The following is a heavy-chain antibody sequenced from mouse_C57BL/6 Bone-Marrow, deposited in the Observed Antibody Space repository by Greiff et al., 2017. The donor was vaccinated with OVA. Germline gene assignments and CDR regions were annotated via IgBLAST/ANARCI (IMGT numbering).Heavy chain of an antibody. V-gene: IGHV1-81*01. CDR2: IYPRSGNT. CDR3: ARDPHSSGYDYYAMDD. Sequence: QVHVKQSGAELARPGASVKLSCKASGYTFTSYGISWVKQRTGQGLEWIGEIYPRSGNTYYNEKFKGKATLTADKSSSTAYMELRSLTSEDSAVYFCARDPHSSGYDYYAMDDWGQGTSVTVSS. CDR1: GYTFTSYG. J-gene: IGHJ4*01. D-gene: IGHD3-2*02.